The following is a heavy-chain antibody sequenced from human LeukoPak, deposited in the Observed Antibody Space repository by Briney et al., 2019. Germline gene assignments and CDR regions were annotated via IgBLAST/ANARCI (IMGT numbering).Heavy chain of an antibody. Sequence: SETLSLTCTVSGGSISSYYWSWIRQSPGKGLEWIGYIYYSGSTNYNPSLKSRVTISVDTSKNQFSLKLSSVTAADTAVYYCARGDGDYDYYYYYGMDVWGKGTTVTVSS. V-gene: IGHV4-59*01. CDR1: GGSISSYY. D-gene: IGHD4-17*01. CDR3: ARGDGDYDYYYYYGMDV. CDR2: IYYSGST. J-gene: IGHJ6*04.